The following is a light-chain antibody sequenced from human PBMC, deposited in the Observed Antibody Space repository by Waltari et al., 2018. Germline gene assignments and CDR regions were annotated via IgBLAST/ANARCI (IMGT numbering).Light chain of an antibody. CDR3: GTWDSSLSAVV. CDR2: DNN. Sequence: QSVLTQPPSVSAAPGQKVTIYCSGSISNIGTSYVSWYQLLPGRAPKLLIYDNNRRPSGTPDRFSGSKSGTSATLGITGLQTGDEADYYCGTWDSSLSAVVFGAGTKLTVL. J-gene: IGLJ2*01. CDR1: ISNIGTSY. V-gene: IGLV1-51*01.